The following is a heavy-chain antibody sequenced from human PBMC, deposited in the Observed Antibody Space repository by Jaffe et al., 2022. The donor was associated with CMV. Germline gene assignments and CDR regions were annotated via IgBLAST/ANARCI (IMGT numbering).Heavy chain of an antibody. D-gene: IGHD3-22*01. CDR3: ARVGYGYYDSSGPFDI. CDR2: TRNKANSYTT. J-gene: IGHJ3*02. V-gene: IGHV3-72*01. Sequence: EVQLVESGGGLVQPGGSLRLSCAASGFTLSDHYMDWVRQAPGRGLEWVGRTRNKANSYTTEYAASVKGRFTISRDDSKNSLYLQMDSLKTEDTAVYYCARVGYGYYDSSGPFDIWGQGTMVTVSS. CDR1: GFTLSDHY.